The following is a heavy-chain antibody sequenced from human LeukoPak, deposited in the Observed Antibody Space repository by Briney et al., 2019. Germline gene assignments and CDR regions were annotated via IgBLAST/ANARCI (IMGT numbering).Heavy chain of an antibody. V-gene: IGHV3-53*05. CDR1: GFSVSSNY. J-gene: IGHJ4*02. Sequence: GGSLRLSCAASGFSVSSNYMTWVRQAPGKGLEWVSIIYSDYSGGSTYYADSVKGRFTISGDNSKNTLYLQMNSLRAEDTAVYYCARVGPYCRSTICYVDYWGQGTLVTVSS. CDR3: ARVGPYCRSTICYVDY. CDR2: IYSDYSGGST. D-gene: IGHD2-2*01.